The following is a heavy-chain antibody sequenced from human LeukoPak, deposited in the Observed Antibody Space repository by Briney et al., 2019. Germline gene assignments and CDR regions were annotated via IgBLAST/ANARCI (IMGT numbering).Heavy chain of an antibody. Sequence: GESLRLSCEASGFTFDGYVMRWVRQAPGKGLEWVSGISARSERTYYADSVKGRFTISRDNSKNTFFLQMKSLRVEDTGIYYCGRDLGTHGGYVDPWGQGTLVTVSS. CDR2: ISARSERT. CDR3: GRDLGTHGGYVDP. V-gene: IGHV3-23*01. J-gene: IGHJ5*02. CDR1: GFTFDGYV. D-gene: IGHD5-12*01.